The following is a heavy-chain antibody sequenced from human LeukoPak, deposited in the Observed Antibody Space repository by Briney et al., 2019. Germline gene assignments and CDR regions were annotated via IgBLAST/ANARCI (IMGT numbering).Heavy chain of an antibody. CDR3: ARDFGSGSTLTFDY. CDR2: IYSGGST. CDR1: GFNVNSNY. J-gene: IGHJ4*02. D-gene: IGHD3-3*01. V-gene: IGHV3-66*01. Sequence: GGSLRLSCTASGFNVNSNYMSWVRQAPGKGLEWVSVIYSGGSTYYADSVKGRFTISRDNSKNTLYLQMNSLRAEDTAVYYCARDFGSGSTLTFDYWGQGTLVTVSS.